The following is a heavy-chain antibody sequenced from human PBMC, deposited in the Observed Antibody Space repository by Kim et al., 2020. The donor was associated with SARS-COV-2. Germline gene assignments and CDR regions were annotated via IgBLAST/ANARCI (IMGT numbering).Heavy chain of an antibody. V-gene: IGHV4-59*01. CDR3: VRGFDP. CDR2: IYYSGST. J-gene: IGHJ5*02. CDR1: GGSISSYY. Sequence: SETLSLTCTVSGGSISSYYWSWIRQPPGKGLEWIGYIYYSGSTNYNPSLKSRVTISVDTSKNQFSLKLSSVTAADTAVYYCVRGFDPWGQGTLVTVSS.